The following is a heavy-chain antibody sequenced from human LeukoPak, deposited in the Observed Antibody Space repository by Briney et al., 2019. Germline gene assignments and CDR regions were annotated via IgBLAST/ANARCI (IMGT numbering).Heavy chain of an antibody. Sequence: WGSLRLSCAASGFTFTTYAMSWVRQAPGKGLEWVSAISGSGGSTYYAHSVKGRFTISRDNSKNTLFLQMNGLRAEDTAVYYCAKQSYSSDFDYWGQGTLVTVSS. CDR2: ISGSGGST. D-gene: IGHD1-26*01. V-gene: IGHV3-23*01. CDR3: AKQSYSSDFDY. CDR1: GFTFTTYA. J-gene: IGHJ4*02.